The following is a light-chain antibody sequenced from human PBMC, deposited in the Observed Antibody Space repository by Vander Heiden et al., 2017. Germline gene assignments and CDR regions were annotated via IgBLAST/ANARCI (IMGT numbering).Light chain of an antibody. CDR1: YVGSKS. Sequence: SSVLTQPPSVPVAPGRTARMTCGGNYVGSKSVHWYQQKTAQAPVLVVYDDSDRPPGIPDQFSGSNSANTATLTISRVEAGDEADYYCQVWDSSSDHWVFGGGTKLTVL. J-gene: IGLJ3*02. CDR2: DDS. CDR3: QVWDSSSDHWV. V-gene: IGLV3-21*02.